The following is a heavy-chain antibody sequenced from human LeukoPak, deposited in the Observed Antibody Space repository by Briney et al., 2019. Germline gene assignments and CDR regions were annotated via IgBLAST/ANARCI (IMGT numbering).Heavy chain of an antibody. D-gene: IGHD3-10*01. CDR3: ARENSDGLLWFGESSYGMDV. Sequence: GGSLRLSCAASGVIFSSCSMNWVRQAPGKGLEWVSYISSSSSTIYYADSVKGRFTTSRDNAKNSLYLQMNSLRAEDTAVYYCARENSDGLLWFGESSYGMDVWGQGTTVTVSS. J-gene: IGHJ6*02. V-gene: IGHV3-48*01. CDR2: ISSSSSTI. CDR1: GVIFSSCS.